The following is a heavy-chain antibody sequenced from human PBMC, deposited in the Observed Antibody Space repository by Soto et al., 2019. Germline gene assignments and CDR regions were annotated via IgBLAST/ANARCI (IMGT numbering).Heavy chain of an antibody. V-gene: IGHV4-59*01. CDR2: IYYSGST. CDR1: GGSISSYY. CDR3: ARGLYDILTGYYFDY. J-gene: IGHJ4*02. D-gene: IGHD3-9*01. Sequence: SETLSLTCTVSGGSISSYYWSWIRQPPGKGLEWIGYIYYSGSTNYNPSLKSRVTISVDTSKNQSSLKLSSVTAADTAVYYCARGLYDILTGYYFDYWGQGTLVTVSS.